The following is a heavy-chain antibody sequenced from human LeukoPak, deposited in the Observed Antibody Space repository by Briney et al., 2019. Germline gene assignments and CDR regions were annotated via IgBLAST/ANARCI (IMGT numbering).Heavy chain of an antibody. D-gene: IGHD6-6*01. J-gene: IGHJ6*03. CDR3: ARNRIAARPYYYYYMDV. Sequence: SQTLSLTCAISGDIVSSNSAAWNWIRQSPSRGLEWLGRTYYRSKWYNDYAVSVKSRITINPDTSKNQFSLQLNSVTPEDTAVYYCARNRIAARPYYYYYMDVWGKGTTVTVSS. CDR2: TYYRSKWYN. CDR1: GDIVSSNSAA. V-gene: IGHV6-1*01.